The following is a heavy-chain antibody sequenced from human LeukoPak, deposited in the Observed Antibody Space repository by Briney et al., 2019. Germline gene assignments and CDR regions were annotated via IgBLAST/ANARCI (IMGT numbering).Heavy chain of an antibody. J-gene: IGHJ4*02. CDR3: AGGAGFLIDY. V-gene: IGHV3-7*01. Sequence: GGSLRLSCAASGFTFSNYWMNWVRQAPGKGPEWVATIKKNGSEKYYVDSVKGRFTISRDNAKNSLYLQMNSLRADDTAVYFCAGGAGFLIDYWGQGALVTVSS. D-gene: IGHD2/OR15-2a*01. CDR1: GFTFSNYW. CDR2: IKKNGSEK.